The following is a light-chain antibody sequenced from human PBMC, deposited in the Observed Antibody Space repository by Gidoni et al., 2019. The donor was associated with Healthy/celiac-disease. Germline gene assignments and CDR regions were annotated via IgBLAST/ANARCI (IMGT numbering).Light chain of an antibody. V-gene: IGKV1-33*01. CDR1: QDIRNY. CDR3: QQYYNLPLT. CDR2: DAS. J-gene: IGKJ4*01. Sequence: DIQMTQSPSSLSASVGDRVTITCQASQDIRNYLNWYQQKPGKAPKLLIYDASNLETGVPSRFSGSGSGTDFTFTISSLQPEDIATYYCQQYYNLPLTFGGVTQVEIK.